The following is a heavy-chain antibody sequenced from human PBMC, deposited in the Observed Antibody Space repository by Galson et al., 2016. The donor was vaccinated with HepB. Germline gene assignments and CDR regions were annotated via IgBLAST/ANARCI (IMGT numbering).Heavy chain of an antibody. Sequence: SLRLSCAASGFTFDNWWMMWVRQAPGKGLEWVADIKTDGSAQAYVDSVRGRFTISRDSARNTLYLQMTSLRAEDTAVYYCARDESVQGPTTADYWGQGTLVTVSS. V-gene: IGHV3-7*01. D-gene: IGHD5-12*01. J-gene: IGHJ4*02. CDR2: IKTDGSAQ. CDR3: ARDESVQGPTTADY. CDR1: GFTFDNWW.